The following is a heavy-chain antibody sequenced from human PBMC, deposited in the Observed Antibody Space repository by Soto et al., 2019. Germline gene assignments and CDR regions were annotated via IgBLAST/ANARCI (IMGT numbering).Heavy chain of an antibody. CDR1: GFIFSDYY. J-gene: IGHJ4*02. CDR3: ARGLRIAXXVFDC. D-gene: IGHD6-13*01. V-gene: IGHV3-11*06. Sequence: QEQLVESGGGLVKPGESLRLSCAASGFIFSDYYMSWIRQAPGKGLEWVSYISSSRTYTNYADSVKGRFTISRDNAKNSLYLQMNSLRAEDTAVYYCARGLRIAXXVFDCWGQGTQVTVSS. CDR2: ISSSRTYT.